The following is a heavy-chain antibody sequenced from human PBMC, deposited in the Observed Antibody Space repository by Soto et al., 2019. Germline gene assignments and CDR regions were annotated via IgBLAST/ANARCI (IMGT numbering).Heavy chain of an antibody. CDR3: VSNGYYCLDI. Sequence: QVQLQESGPGLVKSSGTLSLTCTVSGDSFTNSDWWSWVPQSPGKGLDWFGEIHHSGATNYNPALKSRVTLSVDKPTNHLSLKVRSVTAADPAVYYCVSNGYYCLDIWGQGTTVTVSS. CDR1: GDSFTNSDW. CDR2: IHHSGAT. V-gene: IGHV4-4*02. J-gene: IGHJ6*02.